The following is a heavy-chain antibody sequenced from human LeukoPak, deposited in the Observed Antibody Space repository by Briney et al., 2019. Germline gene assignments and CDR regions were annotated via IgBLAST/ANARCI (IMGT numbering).Heavy chain of an antibody. Sequence: GGSLRLSCAASGFTFSNAWMYWVRQGTGKGLEWVGLIKSKSDGGTTDYAAPVKGRFTISRDDSKNTVYLQMNTLKTEDTAVYYCTSRVEYCTGDDCGWGQGTLVTVSS. CDR2: IKSKSDGGTT. D-gene: IGHD2-21*02. CDR3: TSRVEYCTGDDCG. V-gene: IGHV3-15*01. J-gene: IGHJ4*02. CDR1: GFTFSNAW.